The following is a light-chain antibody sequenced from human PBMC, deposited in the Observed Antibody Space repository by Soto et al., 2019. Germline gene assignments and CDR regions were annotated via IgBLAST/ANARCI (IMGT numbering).Light chain of an antibody. CDR1: QSISTW. CDR3: QQYNSYS. V-gene: IGKV1-5*02. CDR2: HAS. Sequence: IRVYKSPATLPANIEDRVTIICRASQSISTWLAWYQQKPGTAPKLLIYHASTLESGVPSRFSGSGSGTEFTLTISSLQPDDFATYYCQQYNSYSFGQGTKVDIK. J-gene: IGKJ1*01.